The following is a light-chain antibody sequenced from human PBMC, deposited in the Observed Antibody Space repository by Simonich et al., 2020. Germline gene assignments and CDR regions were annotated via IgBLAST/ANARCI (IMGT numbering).Light chain of an antibody. Sequence: QSALTQPASVSGSPGQSITISCTGTSRDVGGYNYVSWYQQHPGKAPKLMIYDVSQLPSGVSNRFSGSKSGNTASLTISGLQAEDEADYYCSSYTSSSTWVFGGGTKLTVL. CDR3: SSYTSSSTWV. V-gene: IGLV2-14*01. CDR1: SRDVGGYNY. J-gene: IGLJ3*02. CDR2: DVS.